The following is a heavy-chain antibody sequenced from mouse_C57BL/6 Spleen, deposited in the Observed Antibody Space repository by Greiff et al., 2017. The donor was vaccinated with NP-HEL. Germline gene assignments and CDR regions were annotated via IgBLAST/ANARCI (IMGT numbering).Heavy chain of an antibody. V-gene: IGHV1-55*01. J-gene: IGHJ4*01. CDR2: IYPGSGST. CDR3: ARGDGGVAMDY. CDR1: GYTFTSYW. Sequence: VQLQESGAELVKPGASVKMSCKASGYTFTSYWITWVKQRPGQGLEWIGDIYPGSGSTNYNEKFKSKATLTVDTSSSTAYMQLSSLTSEDSAVYYCARGDGGVAMDYWGQGTSVTVSS. D-gene: IGHD2-3*01.